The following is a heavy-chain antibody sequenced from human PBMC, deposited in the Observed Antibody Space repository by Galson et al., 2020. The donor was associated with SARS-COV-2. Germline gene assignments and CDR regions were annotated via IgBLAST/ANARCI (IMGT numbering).Heavy chain of an antibody. J-gene: IGHJ6*03. CDR2: ISGSGANT. D-gene: IGHD3-10*01. CDR3: ASKDYGSASYYYMDV. CDR1: GFTFSSYA. Sequence: GGSLRLSCAASGFTFSSYAMSWVRQAPGKGLEWVSAISGSGANTYYADSVKGRFTISRDNSKNTLYLQMNTLRAEDTAVYYCASKDYGSASYYYMDVWGKGTTVTVAS. V-gene: IGHV3-23*01.